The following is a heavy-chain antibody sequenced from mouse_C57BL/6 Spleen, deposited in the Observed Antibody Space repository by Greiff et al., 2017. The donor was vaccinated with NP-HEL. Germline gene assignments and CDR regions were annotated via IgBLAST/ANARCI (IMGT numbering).Heavy chain of an antibody. CDR1: GFTFSNYW. J-gene: IGHJ4*01. CDR2: IRLKSDNYAT. Sequence: EVKLVESGGGLVQPGGSMKLSCVASGFTFSNYWMNWVRQSPEKGLEWVAQIRLKSDNYATHSAESVKGRFTISRDDSKSSVYLQMNNLRAEDTGIYYCFNYYGMDYWGQGTSVTVSS. CDR3: FNYYGMDY. V-gene: IGHV6-3*01.